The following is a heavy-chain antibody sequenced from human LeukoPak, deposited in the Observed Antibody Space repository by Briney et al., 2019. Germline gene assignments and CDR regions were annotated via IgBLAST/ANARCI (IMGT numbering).Heavy chain of an antibody. J-gene: IGHJ4*02. Sequence: GGSLRLSCAASGFTFSSYGMHWVRQAPGKGLEWVAVISYDGSNKYYADSVKGRFTISRDNSKNTLYLQMNSLRAEDTAVYYCITGAGYCSGGSCPPGSILDYWGQGTLVTVSS. CDR1: GFTFSSYG. D-gene: IGHD2-15*01. V-gene: IGHV3-30*03. CDR2: ISYDGSNK. CDR3: ITGAGYCSGGSCPPGSILDY.